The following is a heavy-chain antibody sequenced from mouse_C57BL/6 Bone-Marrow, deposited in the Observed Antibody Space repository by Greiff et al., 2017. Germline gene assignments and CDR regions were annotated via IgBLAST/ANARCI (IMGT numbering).Heavy chain of an antibody. V-gene: IGHV1-22*01. Sequence: EVQLQQSGPELVKPGASVKMSCKASGYTFTDYNMHWVKQSHGKSLEWIGYINPNNGGTSYNQKFKGKATLTVKQSSSTAYMELRSLTSEDSAVYYCASDSLAWFAYWGQGTLVTVSA. J-gene: IGHJ3*01. D-gene: IGHD2-4*01. CDR2: INPNNGGT. CDR1: GYTFTDYN. CDR3: ASDSLAWFAY.